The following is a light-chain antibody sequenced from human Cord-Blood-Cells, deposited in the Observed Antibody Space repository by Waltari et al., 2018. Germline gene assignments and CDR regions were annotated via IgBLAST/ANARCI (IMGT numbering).Light chain of an antibody. CDR1: QRVCSSY. J-gene: IGKJ2*01. CDR2: GAS. V-gene: IGKV3-20*01. CDR3: QQYGSSPPYT. Sequence: EIVLTQSPGTLSLSPGERATLSCRAIQRVCSSYLAWYQQKPGQAPRLLIYGASSRATGIPDRFSGSGSGTDFTLTISRLEPEDFAVYYCQQYGSSPPYTFGQGTKLEIK.